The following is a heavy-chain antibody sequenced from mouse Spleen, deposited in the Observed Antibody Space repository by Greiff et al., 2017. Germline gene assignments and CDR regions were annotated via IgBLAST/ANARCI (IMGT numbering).Heavy chain of an antibody. CDR3: ARRYYGSSFDY. Sequence: VQLQQSGPEVVKPGSSVKIPCKASGYTFTDYNMDWVKQSHGKSLEWIGDINPNNGGTIYNQKFRGKATLTVDKSSTTAYLELRSLTSADTAVYYCARRYYGSSFDYWGQGTTLTVSS. D-gene: IGHD1-1*01. CDR2: INPNNGGT. J-gene: IGHJ2*01. V-gene: IGHV1-18*01. CDR1: GYTFTDYN.